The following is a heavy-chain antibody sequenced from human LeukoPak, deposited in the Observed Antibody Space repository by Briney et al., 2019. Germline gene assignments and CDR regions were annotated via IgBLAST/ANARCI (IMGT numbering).Heavy chain of an antibody. CDR2: INPNSGGT. V-gene: IGHV1-2*02. D-gene: IGHD6-13*01. CDR3: ARDPHSTNPRYRTSWAAGN. CDR1: GYTLTGYH. Sequence: ASVKVSCKASGYTLTGYHIHWVRQAPGQGLEWMGSINPNSGGTNYVRKFQGRVTMTRDTSINTAYMEVSRLRSDDTAVYCCARDPHSTNPRYRTSWAAGNWGQGTLVTVSS. J-gene: IGHJ4*02.